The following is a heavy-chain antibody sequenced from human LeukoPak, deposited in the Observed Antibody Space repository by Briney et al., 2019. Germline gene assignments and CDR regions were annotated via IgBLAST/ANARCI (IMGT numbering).Heavy chain of an antibody. CDR1: GFTFSSYW. J-gene: IGHJ4*02. D-gene: IGHD5-18*01. Sequence: GGSLRLSCAASGFTFSSYWMHWVRHAPGKRLVWVSRINSDGSSTSYADSVKGRFTISRDNAKNTLYLQMNSLRAEDTAVYYCARLPLGGYSYGFDYWGQGTLVTVSS. CDR2: INSDGSST. V-gene: IGHV3-74*01. CDR3: ARLPLGGYSYGFDY.